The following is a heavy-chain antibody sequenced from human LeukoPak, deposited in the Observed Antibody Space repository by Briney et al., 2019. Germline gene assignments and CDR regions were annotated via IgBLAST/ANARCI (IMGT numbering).Heavy chain of an antibody. CDR1: GYTFTSYG. CDR2: INTNYGNT. V-gene: IGHV1-18*01. D-gene: IGHD3-10*01. Sequence: ASVKVSCKASGYTFTSYGFRWVRQAPGQGLEWMGWINTNYGNTNYAQKLQDRVTMTTDTSTSTAYMELTSLRSDDTAVYYCARVYSTNYYGSGDRPFLFDYWGQGTVVTVSS. J-gene: IGHJ4*02. CDR3: ARVYSTNYYGSGDRPFLFDY.